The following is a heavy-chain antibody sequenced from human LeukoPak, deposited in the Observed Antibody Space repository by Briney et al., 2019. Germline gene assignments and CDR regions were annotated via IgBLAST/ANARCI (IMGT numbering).Heavy chain of an antibody. CDR3: ARERGLYGSGWDFGY. CDR1: GFTFSSYS. D-gene: IGHD3-10*01. J-gene: IGHJ4*02. CDR2: ISSSSSYI. Sequence: PGGSLRLSCAASGFTFSSYSMNWVRQAPGKGLEWVSSISSSSSYIYYADSVTGRFTISRDNSKNTLYLQMDSLRAEDTAVYYCARERGLYGSGWDFGYWGQGTLVTVSS. V-gene: IGHV3-21*01.